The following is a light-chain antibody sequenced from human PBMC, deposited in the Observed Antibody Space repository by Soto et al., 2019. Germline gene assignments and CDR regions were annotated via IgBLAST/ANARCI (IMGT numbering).Light chain of an antibody. Sequence: QSALTQPPSASGSPGQSVTISCTGTSSDVGDYNYVSWYQQHPGKAPKVMIYDVSKRPSGVPDRFAGSKSGNTASLTVSGLQAEDEADYYCGSYADGNNYVFGPATKVTVL. J-gene: IGLJ1*01. CDR1: SSDVGDYNY. CDR2: DVS. V-gene: IGLV2-8*01. CDR3: GSYADGNNYV.